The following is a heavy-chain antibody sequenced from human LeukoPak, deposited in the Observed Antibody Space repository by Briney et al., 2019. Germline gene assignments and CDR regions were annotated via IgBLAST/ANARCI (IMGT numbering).Heavy chain of an antibody. V-gene: IGHV4-34*01. D-gene: IGHD1-14*01. CDR2: INHSGST. CDR1: GGSFSGYY. Sequence: SETLSLTCAVYGGSFSGYYWSWIRQPPGKGLEWIGEINHSGSTNYNPSLKSRVTISVDTSKNQFSLKLSSVTAADTAVYHCARDHPNNWFDPWGQGTLVTVSS. CDR3: ARDHPNNWFDP. J-gene: IGHJ5*02.